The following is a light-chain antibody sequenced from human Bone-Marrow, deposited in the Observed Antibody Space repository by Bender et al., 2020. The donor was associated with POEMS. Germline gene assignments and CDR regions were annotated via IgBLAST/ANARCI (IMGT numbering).Light chain of an antibody. Sequence: QSALTQPASVSGSPGQSITVSCTGTSSDVGSYNFVSWYQQHPGKAPKLMIYEVSKRPSGVPGRFSGSRSGTSASLVITGLQVGDEADYYCQSYDNTLSGFYVFGTGTKVTVL. J-gene: IGLJ1*01. CDR1: SSDVGSYNF. CDR2: EVS. CDR3: QSYDNTLSGFYV. V-gene: IGLV2-23*02.